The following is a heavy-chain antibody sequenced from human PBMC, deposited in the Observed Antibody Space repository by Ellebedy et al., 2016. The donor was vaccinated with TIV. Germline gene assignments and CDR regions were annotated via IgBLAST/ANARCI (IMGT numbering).Heavy chain of an antibody. J-gene: IGHJ6*02. CDR3: AKQFRGGTFFYGSGV. D-gene: IGHD3-10*01. Sequence: SLKISXVASGFTFDDYVMHWVRQAPGKGLEWVSSISWKSDRRGYGDSVKGRFTISRDNAKNSLYLQMNSLRPDDTALYYCAKQFRGGTFFYGSGVWGQGTTVTVSS. CDR2: ISWKSDRR. V-gene: IGHV3-9*01. CDR1: GFTFDDYV.